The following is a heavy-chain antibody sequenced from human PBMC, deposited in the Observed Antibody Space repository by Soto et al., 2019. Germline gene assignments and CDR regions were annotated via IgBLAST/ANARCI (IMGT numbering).Heavy chain of an antibody. CDR2: ISYDGSNK. Sequence: GGSLRLSCAASGFTFSSYGMHWVRQAPGKGLEWVAVISYDGSNKYYADSVKGRFTISRDNSKNTLYLQMNSLRAEDTAVYYSAKEIQVTTYYYYGMDVWGQGTTVTVSS. CDR3: AKEIQVTTYYYYGMDV. D-gene: IGHD5-18*01. J-gene: IGHJ6*01. V-gene: IGHV3-30*18. CDR1: GFTFSSYG.